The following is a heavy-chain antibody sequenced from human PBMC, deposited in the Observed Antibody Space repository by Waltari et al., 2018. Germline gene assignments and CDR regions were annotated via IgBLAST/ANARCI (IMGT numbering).Heavy chain of an antibody. CDR1: GFDVDKYW. CDR3: VRDPWYDSRYGMDV. CDR2: INQDLSGT. V-gene: IGHV3-7*01. J-gene: IGHJ6*02. D-gene: IGHD3-9*01. Sequence: EVQLVESGGGLVQPGGSLRLFCAASGFDVDKYWMTWVRQAPGEGLGWVAMINQDLSGTDYVDSVKGRFTISRDNAKKSLSLQLNSLRVEDSAVYYCVRDPWYDSRYGMDVWGQGTAVTVS.